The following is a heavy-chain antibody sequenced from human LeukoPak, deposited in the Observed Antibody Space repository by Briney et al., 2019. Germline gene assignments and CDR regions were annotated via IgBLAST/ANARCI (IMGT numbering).Heavy chain of an antibody. J-gene: IGHJ3*01. CDR1: GVSISPYY. V-gene: IGHV4-4*09. CDR3: ARLSAAVHLGAFDL. CDR2: IHTSGSN. D-gene: IGHD3-3*01. Sequence: PSETLSLTCAVSGVSISPYYWAWIRQPPGKGLEWIGYIHTSGSNNQYPSLKSRVAISVDKSKNHFSLRLTSVTAADTAVYYCARLSAAVHLGAFDLWGQGTMVTVSS.